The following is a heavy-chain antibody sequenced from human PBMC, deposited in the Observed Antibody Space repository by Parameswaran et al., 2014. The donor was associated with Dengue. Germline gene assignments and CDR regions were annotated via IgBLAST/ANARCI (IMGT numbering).Heavy chain of an antibody. D-gene: IGHD3-10*01. CDR2: IIPILGIA. CDR3: ARGRITMVRGNDAFDI. V-gene: IGHV1-69*04. J-gene: IGHJ3*02. Sequence: WVRQAPGQGPEWMGRIIPILGIANYAQKFQGRVTITADKSTSTAYMELSSLRSEDTAVYYCARGRITMVRGNDAFDIWGQGTMVTVSS.